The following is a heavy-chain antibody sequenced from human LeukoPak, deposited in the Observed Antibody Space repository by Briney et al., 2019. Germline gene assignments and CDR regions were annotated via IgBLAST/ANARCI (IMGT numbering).Heavy chain of an antibody. Sequence: PSETLSLTCTVSGGSIMNYYWSWNRQPPGKGLEWIGNIYISGNTNYNPSLKSRVTISVDTSKNQFSLNPSSVTAADTAVYYCARQPGYGDQVFDHWGQGTLVTVSS. D-gene: IGHD4-17*01. J-gene: IGHJ4*02. CDR2: IYISGNT. CDR1: GGSIMNYY. V-gene: IGHV4-4*09. CDR3: ARQPGYGDQVFDH.